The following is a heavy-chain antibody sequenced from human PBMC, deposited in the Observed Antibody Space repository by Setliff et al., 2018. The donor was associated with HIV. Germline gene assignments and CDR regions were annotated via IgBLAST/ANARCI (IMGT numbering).Heavy chain of an antibody. D-gene: IGHD2-15*01. Sequence: PSETLSLTCTVSGGPMSGYYWSWLRQSPVKGLEWIGYIYSSGTTNYNPSFKSRVSISLDTSRSQFSLMLSSVTAADTAIYYCAKYWRASGTYVFDIWGRGTMVTVSS. CDR2: IYSSGTT. CDR1: GGPMSGYY. CDR3: AKYWRASGTYVFDI. V-gene: IGHV4-4*08. J-gene: IGHJ3*02.